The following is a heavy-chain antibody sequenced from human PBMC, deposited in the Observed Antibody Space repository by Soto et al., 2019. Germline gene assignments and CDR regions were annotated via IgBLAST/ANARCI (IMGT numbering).Heavy chain of an antibody. V-gene: IGHV4-59*12. D-gene: IGHD6-13*01. Sequence: ASETPSLTRTLSGCSHRSYYWSWIRQPPGKGLEWIGYIYYSGSTNYNPSLKSRVTISVDTSKNSLYLQMNSLRAEDTAVYYCARVLADYYYYGMDVWGQGTTVTVSS. CDR1: GCSHRSYY. CDR2: IYYSGST. J-gene: IGHJ6*02. CDR3: ARVLADYYYYGMDV.